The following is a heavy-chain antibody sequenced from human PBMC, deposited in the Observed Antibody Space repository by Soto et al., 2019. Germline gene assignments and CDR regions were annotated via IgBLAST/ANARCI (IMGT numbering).Heavy chain of an antibody. CDR3: ARDFYEGSSWYYYYYGMDV. Sequence: GGSLRLSCTASGFTFSNYAMSWVRQAPGKGLEWVANIKQDGSEKYYVDSVKGRFTISRDNAKNSLYLQMNSLRAEDTAVYYCARDFYEGSSWYYYYYGMDVWGQGTTVTVSS. CDR2: IKQDGSEK. D-gene: IGHD6-13*01. V-gene: IGHV3-7*03. CDR1: GFTFSNYA. J-gene: IGHJ6*02.